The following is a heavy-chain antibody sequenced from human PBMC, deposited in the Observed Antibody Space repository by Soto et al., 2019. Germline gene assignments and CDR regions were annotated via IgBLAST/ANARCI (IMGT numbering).Heavy chain of an antibody. CDR1: GGTFSSYT. V-gene: IGHV1-69*02. CDR2: IIPILGIA. D-gene: IGHD6-13*01. Sequence: ASVKVSCKASGGTFSSYTISWVRQAPGQGLEWMGRIIPILGIANYAQKFQGRVTITADKSTSTAYMELSSLRSEDTAVYYCARVGIAAAGYFDYWGQGTLVTVS. CDR3: ARVGIAAAGYFDY. J-gene: IGHJ4*02.